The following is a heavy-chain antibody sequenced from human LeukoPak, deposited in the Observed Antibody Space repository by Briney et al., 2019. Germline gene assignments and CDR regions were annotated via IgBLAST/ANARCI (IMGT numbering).Heavy chain of an antibody. V-gene: IGHV4-4*02. CDR2: IYHSGTT. J-gene: IGHJ4*02. Sequence: SETLSLTCAVSGDSISSNNWWTWVRQPPGKGLEWIGEIYHSGTTNYNPSLKSRVTIPIDKSRNQFSLKLSSVTAADTAVYFCTRRVAITGTPKAYFDYWGQGILVTVSS. D-gene: IGHD1-20*01. CDR3: TRRVAITGTPKAYFDY. CDR1: GDSISSNNW.